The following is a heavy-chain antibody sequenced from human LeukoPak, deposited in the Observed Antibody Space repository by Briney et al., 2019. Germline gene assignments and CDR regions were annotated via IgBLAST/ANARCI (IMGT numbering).Heavy chain of an antibody. Sequence: SVKVSCKASGGTFSSYAISWVRQAPGQGLEWMGGIIPIFGTANYAQKFQGRVTITADESTSTAYMELSSLRSEDTAVYYCARDIVATFYYYGMDVWGQGTTVTVSS. J-gene: IGHJ6*02. CDR3: ARDIVATFYYYGMDV. CDR2: IIPIFGTA. D-gene: IGHD5-12*01. CDR1: GGTFSSYA. V-gene: IGHV1-69*13.